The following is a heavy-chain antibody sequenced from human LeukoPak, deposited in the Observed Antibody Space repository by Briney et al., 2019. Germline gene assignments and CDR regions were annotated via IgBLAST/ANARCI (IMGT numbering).Heavy chain of an antibody. CDR2: INPSGGST. J-gene: IGHJ6*03. Sequence: ASVKVSCKASGYTFTSYYMHWVRQAPGQGLEWMGIINPSGGSTSYAQKFQGRVTMTRDMSTSTVYMELSSLRSEDTAVYYCARGRSAAGVYYYYMDVWGKGTTVTVSS. V-gene: IGHV1-46*01. D-gene: IGHD6-13*01. CDR1: GYTFTSYY. CDR3: ARGRSAAGVYYYYMDV.